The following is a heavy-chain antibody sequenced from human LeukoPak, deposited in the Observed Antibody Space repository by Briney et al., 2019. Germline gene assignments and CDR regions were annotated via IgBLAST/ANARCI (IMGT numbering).Heavy chain of an antibody. CDR3: ATDFYRGRQFDY. J-gene: IGHJ4*02. CDR1: GYTLTELP. D-gene: IGHD2/OR15-2a*01. CDR2: FDPEDGET. Sequence: GASVKVSCKVSGYTLTELPMHWVRQAPGKGLEWMGGFDPEDGETIYAQKFQGRVTMTEDTSTATAYMDLSSLRPDDTAVYYCATDFYRGRQFDYWGQGTLVTVSS. V-gene: IGHV1-24*01.